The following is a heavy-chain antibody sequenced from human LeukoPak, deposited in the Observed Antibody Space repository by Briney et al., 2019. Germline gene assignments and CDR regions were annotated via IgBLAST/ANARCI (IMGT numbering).Heavy chain of an antibody. CDR3: ARRDGDNRYYFDY. J-gene: IGHJ4*02. CDR1: GFTFDDYA. Sequence: GRSLRLSCAASGFTFDDYAMHWVRHSPGKGLEWVSGISWNSGSIVYADSVKGRYTISRDNAKNSLYLQMNSLRAEDTAVYYCARRDGDNRYYFDYWGQGTLVTVSS. V-gene: IGHV3-9*01. CDR2: ISWNSGSI. D-gene: IGHD5-24*01.